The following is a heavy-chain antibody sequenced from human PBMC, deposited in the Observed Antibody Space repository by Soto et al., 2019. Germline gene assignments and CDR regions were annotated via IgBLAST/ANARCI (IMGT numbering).Heavy chain of an antibody. V-gene: IGHV3-48*03. CDR3: ASVMLRFSYGIDV. Sequence: GGSLRLSCADSGLTFSSYEMHWVRQAPGKGLEWVSYISKSGSIIYYTDSVKGRFTISRDNAKNLLYLEMNSLRAEDSAVYFCASVMLRFSYGIDVWGQGTTVTVSS. D-gene: IGHD3-3*01. CDR1: GLTFSSYE. J-gene: IGHJ6*02. CDR2: ISKSGSII.